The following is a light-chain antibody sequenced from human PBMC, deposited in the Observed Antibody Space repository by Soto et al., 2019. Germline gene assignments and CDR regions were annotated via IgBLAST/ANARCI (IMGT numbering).Light chain of an antibody. J-gene: IGLJ1*01. Sequence: QSVLTQPPSASGAPGQTVTISCSGSSSNIGSHTVNWYQHLPGTAPKLLIYSNTQRPLGVPVRFSGSKSGTSASLAISGLQSEDEAEYYCAAWNDRLYVFGTGTKVT. CDR2: SNT. CDR3: AAWNDRLYV. CDR1: SSNIGSHT. V-gene: IGLV1-44*01.